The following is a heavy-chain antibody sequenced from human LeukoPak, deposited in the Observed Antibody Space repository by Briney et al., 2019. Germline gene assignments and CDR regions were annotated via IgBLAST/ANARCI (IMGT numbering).Heavy chain of an antibody. Sequence: GGSLRLSCGGSGFALKRYSLTWVRQAPGKRLEWVSSISSTSAYIHYADSVKGRFTISRDNVDNVVYLEMNGLRAEDTATYYCARVAVSGPTGWFDSWGQGTLVIVSS. D-gene: IGHD2-8*02. J-gene: IGHJ5*01. V-gene: IGHV3-21*01. CDR1: GFALKRYS. CDR3: ARVAVSGPTGWFDS. CDR2: ISSTSAYI.